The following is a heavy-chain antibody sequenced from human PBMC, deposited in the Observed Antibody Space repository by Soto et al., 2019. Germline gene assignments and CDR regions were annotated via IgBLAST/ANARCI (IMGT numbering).Heavy chain of an antibody. Sequence: PGESLKISCKGSGYSFTSYWIGWVLQMPWKGLEWMGISYPGDSDTRYSPSFQGQVTISADKSISTAYLQWSSLKASDTAMYYCARHICSFFNDTATTEIYTLSLLDALPIFPGESLKISCKGSGYSFSTYW. CDR3: ARHICSFFNDTATTEIYTLSLLDALPIFPGESLKISCKGSGYSFSTYW. CDR2: SYPGDSDT. V-gene: IGHV5-51*01. CDR1: GYSFTSYW. D-gene: IGHD5-18*01. J-gene: IGHJ2*01.